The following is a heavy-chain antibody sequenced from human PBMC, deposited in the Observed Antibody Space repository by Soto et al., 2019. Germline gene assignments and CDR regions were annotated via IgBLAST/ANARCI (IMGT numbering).Heavy chain of an antibody. D-gene: IGHD3-10*01. J-gene: IGHJ6*02. CDR3: ARAITMVRGVMHYYYYYGMDV. CDR1: GFTFSSYA. CDR2: ISYDGSNK. V-gene: IGHV3-30-3*01. Sequence: LRLSCAASGFTFSSYAMHWVRQAPGKGLEWVAVISYDGSNKYYADSVKGRFTISRDNSKNTLYLQMNSLRAEDTAVYYCARAITMVRGVMHYYYYYGMDVWGQGTTVTVSS.